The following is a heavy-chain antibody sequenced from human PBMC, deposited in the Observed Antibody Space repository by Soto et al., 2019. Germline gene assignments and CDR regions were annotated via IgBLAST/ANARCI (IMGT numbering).Heavy chain of an antibody. J-gene: IGHJ1*01. CDR3: AREGSGYNL. CDR2: IIPVFGRP. V-gene: IGHV1-69*13. D-gene: IGHD5-12*01. CDR1: GGSFSSFG. Sequence: SVKVSCKASGGSFSSFGISWVRQAPGQGLEWMGGIIPVFGRPNYAQRFRGRLTITADESTNTVYLELIDLRSEDTAVYYCAREGSGYNLWGRGTQVTVSS.